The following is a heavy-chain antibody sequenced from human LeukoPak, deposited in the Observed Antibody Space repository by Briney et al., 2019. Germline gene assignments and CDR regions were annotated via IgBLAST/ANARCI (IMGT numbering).Heavy chain of an antibody. CDR3: ATSTLGADGFDI. D-gene: IGHD3-16*01. V-gene: IGHV1-2*02. J-gene: IGHJ3*02. Sequence: GASVKVSCKAPGYSFTGYYMHWMRQAPGQGLEWMGWINPKTGGRNNAHKFQGRVTMTRDTSISTAYMELSRLGSDDTALYYCATSTLGADGFDIWGQGTMVTVSS. CDR1: GYSFTGYY. CDR2: INPKTGGR.